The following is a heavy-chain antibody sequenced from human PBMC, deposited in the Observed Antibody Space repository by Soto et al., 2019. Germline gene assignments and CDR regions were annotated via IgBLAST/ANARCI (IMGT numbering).Heavy chain of an antibody. CDR3: ARCGYSSHGMDF. Sequence: PGESLKISCQGSGYIFTTYWIGWVRQMPGKGLEWMGIIYPTDSDTRYSPSFQGQVTISADKSITTAYLQWSSLRASDTAVYYCARCGYSSHGMDFWGQGTTVTVSS. J-gene: IGHJ6*02. V-gene: IGHV5-51*01. D-gene: IGHD2-21*01. CDR1: GYIFTTYW. CDR2: IYPTDSDT.